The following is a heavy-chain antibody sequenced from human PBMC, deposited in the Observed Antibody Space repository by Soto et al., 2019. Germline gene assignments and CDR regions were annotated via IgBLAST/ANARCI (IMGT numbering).Heavy chain of an antibody. V-gene: IGHV1-69*01. Sequence: SVKVSCEASGGSFGSDGIACGRQAPGQGREWMGGLIAMLGTPTYAKKVQGRATITAGESLTSSYLELRSLRSEDTAVYFCARGAMANFDYWGQGTVVTVSS. CDR1: GGSFGSDG. J-gene: IGHJ4*02. CDR2: LIAMLGTP. CDR3: ARGAMANFDY. D-gene: IGHD5-18*01.